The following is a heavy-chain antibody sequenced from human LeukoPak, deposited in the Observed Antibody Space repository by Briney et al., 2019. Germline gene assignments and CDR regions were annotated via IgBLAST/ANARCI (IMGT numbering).Heavy chain of an antibody. CDR2: ISWNSGSI. CDR3: AKGYGPQTYYGMDV. D-gene: IGHD1-14*01. J-gene: IGHJ6*02. CDR1: GFTFDDYA. V-gene: IGHV3-9*03. Sequence: PGRSLRLSCAASGFTFDDYAMHWVRHAPGKGLEWVSGISWNSGSIGYADSVKGRFTISRDNAKNSLYLQMNNLRAEDMALYYCAKGYGPQTYYGMDVWGQGTTVTVSS.